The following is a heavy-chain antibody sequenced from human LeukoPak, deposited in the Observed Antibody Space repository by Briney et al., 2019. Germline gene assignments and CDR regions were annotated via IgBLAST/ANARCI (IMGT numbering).Heavy chain of an antibody. V-gene: IGHV4-39*01. CDR2: IYYSGST. CDR3: ASPRVTTYAFDI. Sequence: SETLSLTCTVSGGSISSSSYYWGWIRQPPGKGLEWIGSIYYSGSTYYNPSLKSRVTISVDTSKNQFSLKLSSMTAADTAVYYCASPRVTTYAFDIWGQGTMVTVSS. J-gene: IGHJ3*02. D-gene: IGHD4-17*01. CDR1: GGSISSSSYY.